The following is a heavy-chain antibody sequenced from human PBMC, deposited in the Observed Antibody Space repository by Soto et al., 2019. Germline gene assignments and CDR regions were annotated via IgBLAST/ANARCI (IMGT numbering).Heavy chain of an antibody. V-gene: IGHV4-4*02. Sequence: QVQLQESGPGLVKPSGTLSLTCAVSGGSISSSHWWTWVRQSPGQGLEYIGEISHSGTYNSNPSLKSRVTLSVDKSKNHFSLTLTSVTAADTAVYYCARVVLTITRGAFDAWGQGTLVIVSS. CDR1: GGSISSSHW. CDR2: ISHSGTY. CDR3: ARVVLTITRGAFDA. D-gene: IGHD3-9*01. J-gene: IGHJ3*01.